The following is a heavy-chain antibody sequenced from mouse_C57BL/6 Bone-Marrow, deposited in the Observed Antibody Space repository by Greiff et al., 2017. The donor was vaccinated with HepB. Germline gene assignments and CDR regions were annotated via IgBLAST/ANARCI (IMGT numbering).Heavy chain of an antibody. CDR2: IDPSDSYT. Sequence: QVQLQQPGAELVKPGASVKLSCKASGYTFTSYWMQWVKQRPGQGLEWIGEIDPSDSYTNYNQKFKCKATLTVDTSSSTAYMQLSSLTSEDSAVYYCARCGYYDYDEAYWGQGTLVTVSA. J-gene: IGHJ3*01. D-gene: IGHD2-4*01. CDR3: ARCGYYDYDEAY. CDR1: GYTFTSYW. V-gene: IGHV1-50*01.